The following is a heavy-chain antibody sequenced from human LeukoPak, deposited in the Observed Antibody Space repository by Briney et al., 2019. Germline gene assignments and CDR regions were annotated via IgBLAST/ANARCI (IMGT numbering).Heavy chain of an antibody. CDR1: GGSFSGYY. CDR2: ITHSGST. V-gene: IGHV4-34*01. CDR3: ARLTRITIFGVVATLFDY. D-gene: IGHD3-3*01. J-gene: IGHJ4*02. Sequence: SETLSLTCAVYGGSFSGYYWSWIRQPPGKGLEWIGEITHSGSTNYNPSLKSRVTISVDTSKNQFSLKLSSVTAADTAVYYCARLTRITIFGVVATLFDYWGQGTLVTVSS.